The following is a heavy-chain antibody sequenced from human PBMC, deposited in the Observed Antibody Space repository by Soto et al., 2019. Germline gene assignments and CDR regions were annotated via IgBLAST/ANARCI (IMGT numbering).Heavy chain of an antibody. CDR1: GYTFTSYA. J-gene: IGHJ6*02. CDR2: INAGNGNT. CDR3: AREFAAHSSSDDYYYYGIDG. Sequence: AAVKVSCKSSGYTFTSYAMHWVRQAPGQRLEWMGWINAGNGNTKYSQKFQGRVTITRDTSASTAYMELSSLRSEDTAVYYCAREFAAHSSSDDYYYYGIDGWCQGNTVTVSS. D-gene: IGHD6-6*01. V-gene: IGHV1-3*01.